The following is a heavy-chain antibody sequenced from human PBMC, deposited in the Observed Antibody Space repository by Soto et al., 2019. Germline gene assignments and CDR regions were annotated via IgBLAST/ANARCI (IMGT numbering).Heavy chain of an antibody. CDR1: GYTFTSYD. V-gene: IGHV1-8*01. D-gene: IGHD3-16*01. Sequence: ASVKVSCKASGYTFTSYDINWVRQATGQRLEWMGWMNPNSGNTGYAQKFQGRVTMTRNTSISTAYMELSSLRSEDTAVYYCARVDYDYIWGSRINWFDPWGQGTLVTVSS. CDR2: MNPNSGNT. CDR3: ARVDYDYIWGSRINWFDP. J-gene: IGHJ5*02.